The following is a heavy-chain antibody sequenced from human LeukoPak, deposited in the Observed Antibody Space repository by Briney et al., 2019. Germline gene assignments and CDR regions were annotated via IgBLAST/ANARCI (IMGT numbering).Heavy chain of an antibody. D-gene: IGHD3-3*01. V-gene: IGHV3-30*04. CDR3: ARGAIAVFGVVVNPHAFDI. Sequence: GRSLRLSCAASGFTFSNYSMSWVRQAPGKGLEWVADITQDGSNKYYADSVKGRFTISRDNSKNTLYLQMNSLRAEDTAVYYCARGAIAVFGVVVNPHAFDIWGRGTMVTVSS. J-gene: IGHJ3*02. CDR1: GFTFSNYS. CDR2: ITQDGSNK.